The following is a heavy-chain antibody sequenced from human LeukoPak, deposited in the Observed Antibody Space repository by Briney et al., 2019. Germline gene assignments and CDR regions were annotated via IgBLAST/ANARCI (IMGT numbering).Heavy chain of an antibody. CDR1: GFTFDDYA. CDR3: ASQEYGYADY. Sequence: QPGGSLRLSCAASGFTFDDYAMHWVRQAPGKGLEWVSGISRNSGSIGYADSVKGRFTISRDNAKNSLYLQMNSLRAEDTALYYCASQEYGYADYWGQGTLVTVSS. D-gene: IGHD5-18*01. J-gene: IGHJ4*02. CDR2: ISRNSGSI. V-gene: IGHV3-9*01.